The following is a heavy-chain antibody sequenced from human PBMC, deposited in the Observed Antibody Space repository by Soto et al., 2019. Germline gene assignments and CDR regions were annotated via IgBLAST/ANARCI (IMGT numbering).Heavy chain of an antibody. CDR1: GFTFSSYG. V-gene: IGHV3-30*18. CDR3: AKGTWDYIWGSYRPYDY. CDR2: ISYDGSNK. D-gene: IGHD3-16*02. Sequence: QVQLVESGGGVVQPGRSLRLSCAASGFTFSSYGMHWVRQAPGKGLEWVAVISYDGSNKYYADSVTGRFTISRDKSQSTLYLEMKSLRAEDTAVYYCAKGTWDYIWGSYRPYDYWGQGTLVTVSS. J-gene: IGHJ4*02.